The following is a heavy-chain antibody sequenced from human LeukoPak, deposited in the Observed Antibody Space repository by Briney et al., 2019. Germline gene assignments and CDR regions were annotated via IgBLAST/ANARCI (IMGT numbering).Heavy chain of an antibody. CDR1: LFTLRNNG. V-gene: IGHV3-23*01. D-gene: IGHD5-12*01. Sequence: PAWSLPLSRASSLFTLRNNGMRWLRPAPARGLAWVSTVLGSRVYSSWSDSVKGRFTISRDNPKNTLYLQMNSLRADDTAVYYCAKSRIEALGTGAFDMGGQGTMVTVSS. CDR2: VLGSRVYS. CDR3: AKSRIEALGTGAFDM. J-gene: IGHJ3*02.